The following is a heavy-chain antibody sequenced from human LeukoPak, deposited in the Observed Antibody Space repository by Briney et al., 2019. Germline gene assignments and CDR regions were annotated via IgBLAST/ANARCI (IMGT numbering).Heavy chain of an antibody. CDR1: GGSFSGYY. CDR3: ARGVPTATARWFDP. D-gene: IGHD2-21*02. J-gene: IGHJ5*02. Sequence: SSETLSLTCAVYGGSFSGYYWSWIRQPPGKGLEWIGEINHSGSTNYNPSLKSRVTISVDTSKKEFSLKLSSVTAADTAVYFCARGVPTATARWFDPWGQGTLVTVSS. CDR2: INHSGST. V-gene: IGHV4-34*01.